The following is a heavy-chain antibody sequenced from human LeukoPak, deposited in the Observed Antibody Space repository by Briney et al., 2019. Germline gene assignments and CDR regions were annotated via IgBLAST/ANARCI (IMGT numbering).Heavy chain of an antibody. D-gene: IGHD5-12*01. CDR1: GFIVSRSH. J-gene: IGHJ5*02. CDR3: ARDLNVDSSMFGH. CDR2: LYSGRSI. Sequence: PGGSLRLSCAGSGFIVSRSHISWVRQAPGKGLQWVSSLYSGRSIHYADSVKGRFTISRDTSRNTVSLQMNSLRVEDTAVYYCARDLNVDSSMFGHWGQGTPVTVSS. V-gene: IGHV3-53*01.